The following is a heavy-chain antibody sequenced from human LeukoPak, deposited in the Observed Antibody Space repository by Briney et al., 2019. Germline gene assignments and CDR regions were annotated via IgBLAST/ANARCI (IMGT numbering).Heavy chain of an antibody. J-gene: IGHJ5*02. CDR2: INHSGST. D-gene: IGHD1-26*01. CDR1: GGSFSGYY. V-gene: IGHV4-34*01. Sequence: SETLSLTCAVYGGSFSGYYSSWIRQPPGKGLEWIGEINHSGSTNYNPSLKSRVTISVDTSKNQFSLKLSSVTAADTAVYYCARGRLARSGPWGQGTLVTVSS. CDR3: ARGRLARSGP.